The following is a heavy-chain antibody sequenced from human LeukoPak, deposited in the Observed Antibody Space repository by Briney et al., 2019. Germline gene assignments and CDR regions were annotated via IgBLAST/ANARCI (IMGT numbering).Heavy chain of an antibody. V-gene: IGHV3-21*01. CDR2: ISSSSYI. CDR3: ASYCSSTSCYTNWFDP. Sequence: PGGSLRLSCAASGFTFSSYSMNWVRQAPGKGLEWVSSISSSSYIYYADSVKGRFTISRDNAKNSLYLQMNSLRAEDTAVYYCASYCSSTSCYTNWFDPWGQGTLVTVSS. D-gene: IGHD2-2*02. CDR1: GFTFSSYS. J-gene: IGHJ5*02.